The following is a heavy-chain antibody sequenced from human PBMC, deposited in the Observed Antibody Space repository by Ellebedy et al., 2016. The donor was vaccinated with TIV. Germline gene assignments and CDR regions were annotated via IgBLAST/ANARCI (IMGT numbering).Heavy chain of an antibody. J-gene: IGHJ6*02. D-gene: IGHD2-2*01. CDR1: GYTFTGYY. V-gene: IGHV1-2*02. CDR2: INPNSGGT. CDR3: ARVVVVPAALGNYYYYGMDV. Sequence: AASVKVSCKASGYTFTGYYMHWVRQAPGQGLEWMGWINPNSGGTNYAQKFQGRVTMTRDTSISTAYMELSRLRSDDTAVYYCARVVVVPAALGNYYYYGMDVWGQGTTVTVSS.